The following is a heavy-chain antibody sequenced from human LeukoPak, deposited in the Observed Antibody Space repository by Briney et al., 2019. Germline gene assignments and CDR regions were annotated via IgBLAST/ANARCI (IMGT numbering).Heavy chain of an antibody. V-gene: IGHV3-7*01. J-gene: IGHJ4*02. CDR1: GFTFSASW. CDR2: IKQDGSEK. CDR3: ARVGDLGYCSSTSCPFDY. D-gene: IGHD2-2*01. Sequence: GGSLRLSCAASGFTFSASWMNWARQAPGKGLEWVANIKQDGSEKYYVDSVKGRFTISRDNAKNSLYLQMNSLRAEDTAVYYCARVGDLGYCSSTSCPFDYWGQGTLVTVSS.